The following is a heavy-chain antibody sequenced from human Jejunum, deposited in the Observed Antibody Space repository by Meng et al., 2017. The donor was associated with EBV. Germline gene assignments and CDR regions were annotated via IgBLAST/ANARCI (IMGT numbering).Heavy chain of an antibody. CDR2: ISAYNGNT. V-gene: IGHV1-18*01. D-gene: IGHD2-15*01. CDR3: TILSHCDGGICYSYDY. CDR1: GYTLPNYG. J-gene: IGHJ4*02. Sequence: VKGPGASVKVSCHAPGYTLPNYGVSWVRQAPGQGLEWMGWISAYNGNTDYAQKLQGRVTMTTDTLTSTAYMELRSLRSDDTAVYYCTILSHCDGGICYSYDYWGQGTLVTVSS.